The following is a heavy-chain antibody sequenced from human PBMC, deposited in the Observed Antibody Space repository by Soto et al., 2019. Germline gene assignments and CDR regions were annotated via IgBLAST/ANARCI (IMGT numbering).Heavy chain of an antibody. CDR1: GGTFSSYA. J-gene: IGHJ6*02. D-gene: IGHD6-25*01. CDR2: IIPIFGTA. CDR3: ARDRPARLLTYYGMDV. Sequence: QVQLVQSGAEVKKPGSSVKVSCKASGGTFSSYAISWVRQAPGQGLEWMGGIIPIFGTANYAQKFQGRVTITADESTSTAYMELSSLRSEDTAGYYCARDRPARLLTYYGMDVWGQGTTVTVSS. V-gene: IGHV1-69*01.